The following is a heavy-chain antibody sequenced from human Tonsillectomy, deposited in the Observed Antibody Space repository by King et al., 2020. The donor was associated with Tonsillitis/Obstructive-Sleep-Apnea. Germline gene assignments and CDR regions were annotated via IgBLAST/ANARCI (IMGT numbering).Heavy chain of an antibody. CDR2: IDPSDSYT. J-gene: IGHJ4*02. Sequence: QLVQSGAEVKKPGESLRISCKGSGYSFTNYWISWVRQMPGKGLEWMGRIDPSDSYTNYSPSFQGHVTMSADKYISTAYLQWSSLKASDTAMYYWARHLFNYDFWCDYWGQGTLVTVSS. CDR1: GYSFTNYW. V-gene: IGHV5-10-1*01. CDR3: ARHLFNYDFWCDY. D-gene: IGHD3-3*01.